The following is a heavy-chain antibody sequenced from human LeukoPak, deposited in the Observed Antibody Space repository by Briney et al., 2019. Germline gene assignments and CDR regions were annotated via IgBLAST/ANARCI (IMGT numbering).Heavy chain of an antibody. CDR2: IGGSGAIT. CDR1: GFTFNNYA. Sequence: GGSLRLSCEASGFTFNNYAMTWVRQAPGKGLEWVSSIGGSGAITYYADSVKGRFTISRDNSKNTLYLHMNSLRAEDTAVYYCAKDQFDPWGQGTLVTVSS. CDR3: AKDQFDP. J-gene: IGHJ5*02. V-gene: IGHV3-23*01.